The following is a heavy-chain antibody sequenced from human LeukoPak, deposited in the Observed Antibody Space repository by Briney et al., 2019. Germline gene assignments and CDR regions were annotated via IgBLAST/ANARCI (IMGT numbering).Heavy chain of an antibody. CDR1: GFTFSSYA. CDR3: ARELRGYCSTTSCPFWY. D-gene: IGHD2-2*01. V-gene: IGHV3-23*01. J-gene: IGHJ4*02. CDR2: VSGSGIST. Sequence: GGSLRLSCAAFGFTFSSYAMTWVRQAPGKGLEWVSAVSGSGISTYYADSEKGRFTISRDNSKNTLYLQMNSLRAEDTAVYYCARELRGYCSTTSCPFWYWGQGTPVTVSS.